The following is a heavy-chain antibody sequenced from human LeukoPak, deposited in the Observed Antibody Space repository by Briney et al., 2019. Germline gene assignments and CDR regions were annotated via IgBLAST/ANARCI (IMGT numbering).Heavy chain of an antibody. CDR3: AREGSSWYGSVNYGMDV. Sequence: VSVKVSFKASGYTFTGYYMHWVRQAPGQGLEWMGWINPNSGGTNYAQKFQGRVTMTRDTSISTAYMELSRLRSDDTAVYYCAREGSSWYGSVNYGMDVWGQGTTVTVSS. D-gene: IGHD6-13*01. CDR2: INPNSGGT. CDR1: GYTFTGYY. V-gene: IGHV1-2*02. J-gene: IGHJ6*02.